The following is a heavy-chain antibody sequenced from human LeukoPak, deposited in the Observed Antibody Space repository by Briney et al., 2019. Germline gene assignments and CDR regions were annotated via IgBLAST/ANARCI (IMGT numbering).Heavy chain of an antibody. CDR1: GGTFSSYA. J-gene: IGHJ5*02. Sequence: ASVKVPCKASGGTFSSYAISWVRQAPGQGLEWMGGIIPIFGTANYAQKFQGRVTITTDESTSTAYMELSSLRSEDTAVYYCARRPAAILNWFDPWGQGTLVTVSA. D-gene: IGHD2-2*01. V-gene: IGHV1-69*05. CDR2: IIPIFGTA. CDR3: ARRPAAILNWFDP.